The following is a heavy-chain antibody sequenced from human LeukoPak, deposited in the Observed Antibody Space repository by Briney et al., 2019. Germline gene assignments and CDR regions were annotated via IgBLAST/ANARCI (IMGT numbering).Heavy chain of an antibody. CDR2: TYYRFKWYK. Sequence: SQTLSLTCAISGDSFSSNSAAWNWLRQSPSRGLEWLGRTYYRFKWYKDYAESVKSRMTISPDTSTNEVSLQLNSVTHEDTAVYYRARGEAFFDYWGQGALVTVSS. CDR3: ARGEAFFDY. V-gene: IGHV6-1*01. CDR1: GDSFSSNSAA. J-gene: IGHJ4*02.